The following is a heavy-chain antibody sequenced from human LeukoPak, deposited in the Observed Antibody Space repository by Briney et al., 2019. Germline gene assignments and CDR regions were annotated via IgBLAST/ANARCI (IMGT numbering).Heavy chain of an antibody. CDR3: ARATSTTNPYYGMDV. CDR2: ISSNGGST. CDR1: GFTFSSYT. V-gene: IGHV3-64*01. J-gene: IGHJ6*02. Sequence: PGGSLRLSCVASGFTFSSYTMHWVRRAPGKGLEYVSAISSNGGSTYYANSMKGRFTISRDNSKNTLYLQMGSLRGEDMAVYYCARATSTTNPYYGMDVWGQGTTVTVSS. D-gene: IGHD2/OR15-2a*01.